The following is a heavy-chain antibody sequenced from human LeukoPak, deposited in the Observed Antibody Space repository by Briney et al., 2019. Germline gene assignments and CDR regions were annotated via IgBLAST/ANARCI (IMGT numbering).Heavy chain of an antibody. Sequence: SETLSLTCTVSGGSISSYYWSWIRRPPGKGLGWIGYIYYSGSTNYNPSLKSRVTISVGRSKNQFSLKLSSVTAADTAVYYCARGSYSVDYWGQGTLVTVSS. V-gene: IGHV4-59*01. CDR1: GGSISSYY. J-gene: IGHJ4*02. CDR2: IYYSGST. CDR3: ARGSYSVDY. D-gene: IGHD1-26*01.